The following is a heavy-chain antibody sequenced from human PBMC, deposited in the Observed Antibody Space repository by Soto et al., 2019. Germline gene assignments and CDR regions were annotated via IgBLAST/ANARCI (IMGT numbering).Heavy chain of an antibody. Sequence: VASVKVSCKASGYTFTGYYMHWVRQAPGQGLEWMGWINPNSGGTNYAQKFQGWVTMTRDTSISTAYMELSRLRSDDTAVYYCARGPSINCTNGVCYTPLDYWGQGTLVTVSS. CDR2: INPNSGGT. J-gene: IGHJ4*02. CDR1: GYTFTGYY. D-gene: IGHD2-8*01. V-gene: IGHV1-2*04. CDR3: ARGPSINCTNGVCYTPLDY.